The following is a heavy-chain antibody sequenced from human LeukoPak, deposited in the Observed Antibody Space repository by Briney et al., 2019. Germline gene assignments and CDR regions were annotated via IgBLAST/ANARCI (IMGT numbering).Heavy chain of an antibody. D-gene: IGHD4-17*01. Sequence: GGSLRLSCAASGFTFSSYGMHWVRQAPGKGLEWVSVISYDGSNKYYADSVKGRFTISRDNSKNTLYLQMNSLRAEDTAVYYCAKSYGDSWVHWFDPWGQGTLVTVSS. CDR2: ISYDGSNK. V-gene: IGHV3-30*18. CDR1: GFTFSSYG. CDR3: AKSYGDSWVHWFDP. J-gene: IGHJ5*02.